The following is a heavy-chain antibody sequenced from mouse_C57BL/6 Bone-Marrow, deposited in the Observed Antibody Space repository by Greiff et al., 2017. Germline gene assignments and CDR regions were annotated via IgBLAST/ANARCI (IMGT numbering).Heavy chain of an antibody. J-gene: IGHJ2*01. CDR2: IDPETCGT. Sequence: VKLVESGAELVRPGASVKLSCKASGYTFTDYEMHCVKQTPVHGLEWIGAIDPETCGTAYNQKFKGKATLNADNSSSTAYMELRSLTSEDSAVYYCTRGGDTLFDYWGQGTTLTVSS. CDR3: TRGGDTLFDY. V-gene: IGHV1-23*01. CDR1: GYTFTDYE. D-gene: IGHD2-13*01.